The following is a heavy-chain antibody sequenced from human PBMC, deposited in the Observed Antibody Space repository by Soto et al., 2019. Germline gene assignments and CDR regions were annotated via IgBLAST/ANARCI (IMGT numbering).Heavy chain of an antibody. J-gene: IGHJ6*02. CDR2: IYYSGST. D-gene: IGHD6-13*01. CDR3: ARGSSSTRAYYYYGMDV. V-gene: IGHV4-59*01. CDR1: GGSISSYY. Sequence: SETLSLTCTVSGGSISSYYWSWIRQPPGKGLEWIGYIYYSGSTNYNPSLKSRVTISVDTSKNQFSLKLSSVTAADTAVYYCARGSSSTRAYYYYGMDVWGQGTTVTVSS.